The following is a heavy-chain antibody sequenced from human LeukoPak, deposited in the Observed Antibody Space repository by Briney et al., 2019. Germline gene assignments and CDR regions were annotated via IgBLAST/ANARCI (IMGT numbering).Heavy chain of an antibody. J-gene: IGHJ5*02. V-gene: IGHV4-59*01. CDR1: GGSISNYY. D-gene: IGHD3-10*01. CDR3: ATSWCGEFSWFDP. Sequence: SETLSLTCTVSGGSISNYYWSWIRQPPGEGLEWIGYIYYSGSTNYNPSLKSRVTISVDTSKNQFSLKLSSVTAADTAVYYCATSWCGEFSWFDPWGQGTLVTVSS. CDR2: IYYSGST.